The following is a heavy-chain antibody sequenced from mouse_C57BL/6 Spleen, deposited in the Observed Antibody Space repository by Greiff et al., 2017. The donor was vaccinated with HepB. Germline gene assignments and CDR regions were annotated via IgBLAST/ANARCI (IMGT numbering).Heavy chain of an antibody. Sequence: LEESGPELVKPGASVKISCKASGYAFSSSWMNWVKQRPGKGLEWIGRIYPGDGDTNYNGKFKGKATLTADKSSSTAYMQLSSLTSEDSAVYFCARRPNYYSSNWYFDVWGTGTTVTVSS. D-gene: IGHD1-1*01. CDR3: ARRPNYYSSNWYFDV. V-gene: IGHV1-82*01. CDR2: IYPGDGDT. CDR1: GYAFSSSW. J-gene: IGHJ1*03.